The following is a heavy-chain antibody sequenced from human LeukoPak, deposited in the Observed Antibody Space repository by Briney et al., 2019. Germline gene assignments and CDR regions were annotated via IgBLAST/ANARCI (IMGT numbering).Heavy chain of an antibody. J-gene: IGHJ6*02. CDR1: GYTFTSYG. V-gene: IGHV1-18*01. D-gene: IGHD3-10*01. Sequence: GASVKVSCKASGYTFTSYGISWVRQAPGQGLEWMGWISAYNGNTNYAQKLQGRVTMTRNTSISTAYMELSSLRSEDTAVYYCARAGITMVRGVLYYYYGMDVWGQGTTVTVSS. CDR2: ISAYNGNT. CDR3: ARAGITMVRGVLYYYYGMDV.